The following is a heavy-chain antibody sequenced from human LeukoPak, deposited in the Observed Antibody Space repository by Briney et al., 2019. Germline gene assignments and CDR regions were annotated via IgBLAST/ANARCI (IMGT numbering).Heavy chain of an antibody. V-gene: IGHV3-30*02. CDR1: GFTFSNYG. D-gene: IGHD2/OR15-2a*01. CDR2: IRYDGSNK. CDR3: ARGLNSMIDY. Sequence: PGGSLRLSCAASGFTFSNYGMYWVRQAPGKGLEWVAFIRYDGSNKYHADSVKGRFTISRDSSKSTLHLLMNSLRPEDTAVYYCARGLNSMIDYWGQGTLVTVSS. J-gene: IGHJ4*02.